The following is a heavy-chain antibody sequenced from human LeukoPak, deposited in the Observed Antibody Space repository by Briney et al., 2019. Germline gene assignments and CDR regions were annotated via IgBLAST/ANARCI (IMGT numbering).Heavy chain of an antibody. CDR3: ARWSWGGYSYGPTAMISDY. CDR2: ISSSSSYI. J-gene: IGHJ4*02. D-gene: IGHD5-18*01. CDR1: RFTFSSYS. Sequence: GGSLRLSCAASRFTFSSYSMNWVRQAPGKGLEWVSSISSSSSYIYYADSVKGRFTISRDNAKNSLYLQMNSLRAEDTAVYYCARWSWGGYSYGPTAMISDYWGQGTLVTVSS. V-gene: IGHV3-21*01.